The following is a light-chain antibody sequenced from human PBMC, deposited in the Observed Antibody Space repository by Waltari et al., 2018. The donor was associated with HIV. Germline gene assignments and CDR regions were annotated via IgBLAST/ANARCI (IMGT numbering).Light chain of an antibody. Sequence: QSALTQSPSASGSPGQSVNISCTGANGDLSDYNYASWYQQHSDRPPKLIIFGVTKRPSGVPDRFSGSKSGNTASLFVSGLQPEDEATYFCSSFAGTHKLFGGGTKLTVL. CDR2: GVT. CDR1: NGDLSDYNY. V-gene: IGLV2-8*01. CDR3: SSFAGTHKL. J-gene: IGLJ2*01.